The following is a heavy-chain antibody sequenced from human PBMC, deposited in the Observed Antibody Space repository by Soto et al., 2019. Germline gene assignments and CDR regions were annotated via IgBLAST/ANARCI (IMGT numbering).Heavy chain of an antibody. Sequence: QVQLQQWGAGLLKPSETLSLTCGVYGGSFSSYYWSWIRQSPGKGLEWIGEINHSGTTQYNPSLKSRVTMSRDTSKNQFSLKLSSVTAADTAVYYCARGAAWLSPWPFDYWGQGTLVTVSS. J-gene: IGHJ4*02. V-gene: IGHV4-34*01. CDR2: INHSGTT. CDR1: GGSFSSYY. CDR3: ARGAAWLSPWPFDY. D-gene: IGHD3-22*01.